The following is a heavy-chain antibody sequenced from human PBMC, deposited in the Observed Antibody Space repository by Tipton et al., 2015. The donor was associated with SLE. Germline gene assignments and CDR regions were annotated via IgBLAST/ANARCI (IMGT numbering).Heavy chain of an antibody. CDR1: GGSMSSGDYS. Sequence: TLSLTCTVSGGSMSSGDYSWSWIRQPPGKGLEWIGNIYHSGSTFYNPSLKSRVTISVDTSKNQFSLKVNSVTAADTAVYYCARDSTLVYYYGMDVWGQGTTVTVSS. V-gene: IGHV4-30-2*01. D-gene: IGHD2-8*02. J-gene: IGHJ6*02. CDR2: IYHSGST. CDR3: ARDSTLVYYYGMDV.